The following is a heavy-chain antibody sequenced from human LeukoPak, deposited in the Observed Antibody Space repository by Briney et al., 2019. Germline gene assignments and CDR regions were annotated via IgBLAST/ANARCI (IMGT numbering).Heavy chain of an antibody. CDR3: ARGTLGAWGW. CDR1: GFTFSDYY. J-gene: IGHJ4*02. V-gene: IGHV3-11*06. D-gene: IGHD6-19*01. Sequence: GGSLRLSCAASGFTFSDYYMSWIRQAPGKGLEGVSYISSSSSYTNYADSVKSRFTISRDNAKNSLYLQMNSLRAEDTAVYFCARGTLGAWGWWGQGTLVTVSS. CDR2: ISSSSSYT.